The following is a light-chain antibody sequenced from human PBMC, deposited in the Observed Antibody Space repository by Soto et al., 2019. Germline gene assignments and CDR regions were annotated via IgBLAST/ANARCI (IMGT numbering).Light chain of an antibody. CDR1: QSVSSSY. Sequence: EIVLTQSPGTLSLSPGERATLSCRASQSVSSSYLAWYQQKPGQAPRLLISGASRRATGIPDRFSGSGSGTDFTLTISRLEPEDFAVYYCQQYNTSPRTFGQGTKV. J-gene: IGKJ1*01. CDR2: GAS. V-gene: IGKV3-20*01. CDR3: QQYNTSPRT.